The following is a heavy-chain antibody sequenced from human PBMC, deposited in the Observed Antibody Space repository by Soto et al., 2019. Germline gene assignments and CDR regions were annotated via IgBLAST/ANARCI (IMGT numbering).Heavy chain of an antibody. CDR1: GYMFVTYG. Sequence: EASVKVSCKASGYMFVTYGINWVRQAPGQGLEWMGWISAYNGNTKYAQNLQGRVTMTTDASTSTAYMEMRSLRSDDTAVYYCARDLDGSGSYYTDYWGPGTLVTV. CDR2: ISAYNGNT. CDR3: ARDLDGSGSYYTDY. D-gene: IGHD3-10*01. V-gene: IGHV1-18*01. J-gene: IGHJ4*02.